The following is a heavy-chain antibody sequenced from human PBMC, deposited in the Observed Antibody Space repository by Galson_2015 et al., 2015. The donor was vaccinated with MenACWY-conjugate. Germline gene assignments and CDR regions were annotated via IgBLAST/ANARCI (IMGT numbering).Heavy chain of an antibody. V-gene: IGHV5-51*03. CDR3: ARLYCDNGTCYTILVYFDP. J-gene: IGHJ5*02. CDR2: ILPVDSDT. CDR1: GYTFNNYW. Sequence: QSGAEVKKPGESLKISCKASGYTFNNYWIAWVRQMPGKGLEWMGIILPVDSDTRYSPSFQGQVTISVYRSIRTAYLQWSSLKASYTAMYYCARLYCDNGTCYTILVYFDPWGQGTQVIVSS. D-gene: IGHD2-2*02.